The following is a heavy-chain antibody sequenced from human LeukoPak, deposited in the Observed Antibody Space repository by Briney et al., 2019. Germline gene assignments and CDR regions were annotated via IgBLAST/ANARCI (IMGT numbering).Heavy chain of an antibody. V-gene: IGHV1-18*01. D-gene: IGHD2-15*01. Sequence: GASVKVSCKASGYTFTRYGIGWVRQAPGQGLEWMGWISANNGDTNSAQKFQDRVTMTTDTSTSTAYMELRSLRSDDTAVYYCARDFFHGHCAGLSCFLLDYWGQGSLVTVSS. CDR3: ARDFFHGHCAGLSCFLLDY. CDR2: ISANNGDT. CDR1: GYTFTRYG. J-gene: IGHJ4*02.